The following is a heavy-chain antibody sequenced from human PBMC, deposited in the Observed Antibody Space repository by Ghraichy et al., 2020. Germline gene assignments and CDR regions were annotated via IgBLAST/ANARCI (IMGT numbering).Heavy chain of an antibody. D-gene: IGHD5-12*01. CDR3: ATKVVSGPPNDY. V-gene: IGHV1-24*01. CDR2: FDPEDGET. J-gene: IGHJ4*02. CDR1: GYTLTELS. Sequence: ASVKVSCKVSGYTLTELSMHWVRQAPGKGLEWMGGFDPEDGETIYAQKFQGRVTMTEDTSTDTVYMELSSLRSEDTAVYYCATKVVSGPPNDYWGQGTLVTVSS.